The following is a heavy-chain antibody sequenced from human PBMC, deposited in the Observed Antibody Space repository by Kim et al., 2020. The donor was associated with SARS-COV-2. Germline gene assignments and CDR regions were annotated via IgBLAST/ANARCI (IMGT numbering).Heavy chain of an antibody. CDR1: GFTFSSYG. CDR2: IWYDGSNK. CDR3: VIGGDDYGDYGLQH. V-gene: IGHV3-33*01. Sequence: GGSLRLSCAASGFTFSSYGMHWVRQAPGKGLEWVAVIWYDGSNKYYADSVKGRFTISRDNSKNTLYLQMNSLRAEDTAVYYSVIGGDDYGDYGLQHWGQGTLVTVSS. J-gene: IGHJ1*01. D-gene: IGHD4-17*01.